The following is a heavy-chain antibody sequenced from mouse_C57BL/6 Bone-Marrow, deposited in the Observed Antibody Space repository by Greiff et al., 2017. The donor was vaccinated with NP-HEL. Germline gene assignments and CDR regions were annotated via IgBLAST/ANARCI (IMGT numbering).Heavy chain of an antibody. CDR2: IYPGDGDT. J-gene: IGHJ1*03. CDR1: GYAFSSSW. V-gene: IGHV1-82*01. Sequence: QVQLQQSGPELVKPGASVKISCKASGYAFSSSWMNWVKQRPGKGLEWIGRIYPGDGDTNYNGKFKGKATLTADKSSSTAYMQLSSLTSEDSAVYFCARNREITTVAPGYWYFDVWGTGTTVTVSS. D-gene: IGHD1-1*01. CDR3: ARNREITTVAPGYWYFDV.